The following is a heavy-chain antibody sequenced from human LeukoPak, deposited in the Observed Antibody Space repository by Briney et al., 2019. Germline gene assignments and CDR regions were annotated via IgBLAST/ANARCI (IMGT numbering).Heavy chain of an antibody. V-gene: IGHV3-21*01. CDR3: ARDRAGAFYI. D-gene: IGHD3-10*01. CDR2: ISSSSSYI. CDR1: GFTFSSYS. Sequence: GGYLRLSCAASGFTFSSYSMNWVRQAPGKGLEWVSSISSSSSYIYYADSVKGRFTISRDNAKNSLYLQMNSLRAEDTAVYYCARDRAGAFYIWGQREKGTPSS. J-gene: IGHJ3*02.